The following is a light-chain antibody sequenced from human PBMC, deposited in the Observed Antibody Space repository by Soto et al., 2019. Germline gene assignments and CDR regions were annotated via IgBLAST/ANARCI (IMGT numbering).Light chain of an antibody. CDR3: QHFGGTTFT. Sequence: EIVLTQSPGTLSLSPGERATLSCRSSQSVSNNYLAWYQQKPGQAPRLLIYGASNRATGIPDRFSGSGSGTDFTLTISRLEPGDFAVYYCQHFGGTTFTFGQGTRLE. V-gene: IGKV3-20*01. J-gene: IGKJ5*01. CDR2: GAS. CDR1: QSVSNNY.